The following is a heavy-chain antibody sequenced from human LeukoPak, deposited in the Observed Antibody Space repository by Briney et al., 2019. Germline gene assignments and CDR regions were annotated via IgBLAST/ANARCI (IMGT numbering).Heavy chain of an antibody. V-gene: IGHV4-34*01. CDR3: ARREYQLTDYYYYYYMDV. CDR2: VNESGGT. Sequence: PSETLSLTCAVYIDSFSNYHWNWIRQTPAKGMEWIGEVNESGGTNYNPSLKSRVTISVDTSKNQSSLKLSSVTAADTAVYYCARREYQLTDYYYYYYMDVWGKGTTVTVSS. D-gene: IGHD2-2*01. J-gene: IGHJ6*03. CDR1: IDSFSNYH.